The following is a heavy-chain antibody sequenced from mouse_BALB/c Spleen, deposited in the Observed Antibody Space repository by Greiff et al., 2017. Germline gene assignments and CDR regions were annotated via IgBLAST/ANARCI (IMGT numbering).Heavy chain of an antibody. CDR1: GYSFTSYW. J-gene: IGHJ4*01. V-gene: IGHV1-5*01. D-gene: IGHD2-4*01. CDR3: TTTMIYYYAMDY. CDR2: IYPGNSDT. Sequence: EVQLVESGTVLARPGASVKMSCKASGYSFTSYWMHWVNQRPGQGLEWIGAIYPGNSDTSYNQKFKGKAKLTAVTSASTAYMELSSLTNEDSAVYYCTTTMIYYYAMDYWGQGTSVTVSS.